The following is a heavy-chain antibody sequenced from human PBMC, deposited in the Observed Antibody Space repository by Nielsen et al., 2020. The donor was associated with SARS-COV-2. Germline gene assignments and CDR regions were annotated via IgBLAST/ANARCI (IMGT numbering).Heavy chain of an antibody. V-gene: IGHV1-46*01. CDR3: AGGWPARLDP. D-gene: IGHD2-15*01. CDR2: INPSDGDT. Sequence: ASVKVSCKASGYIFTSNYIHWVRQAPAQGLEWMGIINPSDGDTTYAQRFQGRVTMTRDTSTSTVYMELSSLRSDDTAVYCCAGGWPARLDPWGQGTPVTVSS. CDR1: GYIFTSNY. J-gene: IGHJ5*02.